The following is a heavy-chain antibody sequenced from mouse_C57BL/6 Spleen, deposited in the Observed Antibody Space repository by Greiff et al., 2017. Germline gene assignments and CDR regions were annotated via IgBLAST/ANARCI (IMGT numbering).Heavy chain of an antibody. V-gene: IGHV5-9-1*02. Sequence: EVQRVESGEGLVKPGGSLKLSCAASGFTFSSYAMSWVRQTPEKRLEWVAYISSGGDYIYYADTVKGRFTISRDNARNTLYLQMSSLKSEDTAMYYCTRAIYYDYDYYAMDYWGQGTSVTVSS. CDR3: TRAIYYDYDYYAMDY. CDR1: GFTFSSYA. D-gene: IGHD2-4*01. J-gene: IGHJ4*01. CDR2: ISSGGDYI.